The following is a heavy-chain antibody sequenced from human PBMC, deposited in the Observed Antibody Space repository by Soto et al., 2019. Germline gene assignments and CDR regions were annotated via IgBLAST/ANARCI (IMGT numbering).Heavy chain of an antibody. V-gene: IGHV5-51*01. CDR2: IYPGDSDT. J-gene: IGHJ4*02. CDR1: GYSFTIYC. D-gene: IGHD2-15*01. CDR3: ARQICSGGSCYSGY. Sequence: GESLKISCKGSGYSFTIYCIGWVLQMPWKGLEWMGIIYPGDSDTRYSPSFQGQVTISADKSISTAYLQWSSLKASDTAMYYCARQICSGGSCYSGYWGQGTLVTVSS.